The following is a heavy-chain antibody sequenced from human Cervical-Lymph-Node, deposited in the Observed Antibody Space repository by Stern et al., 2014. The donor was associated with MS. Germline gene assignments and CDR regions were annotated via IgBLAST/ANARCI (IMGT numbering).Heavy chain of an antibody. CDR3: ARERGNSYGFDY. V-gene: IGHV1-69*01. CDR1: GGSFSTYV. CDR2: IVSIFDKA. D-gene: IGHD5-18*01. Sequence: QVQLVQSGAEVKKPGSSVKVSCKASGGSFSTYVFNWVRQATGQGLEWMGGIVSIFDKANYAQKFQGRVTITAEESTSTVYMELSSLRSEDTAVYYCARERGNSYGFDYWGQGTLVAVS. J-gene: IGHJ4*02.